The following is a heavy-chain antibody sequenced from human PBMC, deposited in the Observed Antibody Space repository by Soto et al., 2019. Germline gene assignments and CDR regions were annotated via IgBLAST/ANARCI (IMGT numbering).Heavy chain of an antibody. CDR2: IDHSGYT. Sequence: EPLSLTWADDGGCLSGYYCNWIRQPPGKGLEWIGEIDHSGYTNYNPSLKSRVTISVDTSKKQFSLRLTSVTAADTAVYYCARVRDWFDPWGQGTLVTVSS. D-gene: IGHD3-3*01. CDR1: GGCLSGYY. CDR3: ARVRDWFDP. J-gene: IGHJ5*02. V-gene: IGHV4-34*01.